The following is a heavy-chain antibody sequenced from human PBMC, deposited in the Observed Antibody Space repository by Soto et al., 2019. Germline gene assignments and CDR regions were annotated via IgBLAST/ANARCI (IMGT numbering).Heavy chain of an antibody. J-gene: IGHJ4*02. D-gene: IGHD2-8*01. CDR1: GGSFSSYY. CDR3: ARDPGYCTNGVCPIFDF. V-gene: IGHV4-59*01. CDR2: IYYSGST. Sequence: PSETLSLTCTVSGGSFSSYYWSWIRQPPGKGLEWIGYIYYSGSTNYNPSLKSRVTISVDTSKNQFSLNLSSVTAADTAVYFCARDPGYCTNGVCPIFDFWGQGVLVTVSS.